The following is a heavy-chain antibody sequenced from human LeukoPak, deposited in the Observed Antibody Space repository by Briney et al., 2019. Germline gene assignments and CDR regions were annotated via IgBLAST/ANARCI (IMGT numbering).Heavy chain of an antibody. CDR3: ARAFWAGSFDY. D-gene: IGHD1-26*01. Sequence: PSETLSLTCAVYGGSFSGYYWSWIRQPPGKGLEWIGEINHSGSTNYNPSLKSRVTISVDTSKNQFSLKLSSVTAGDTAVNYCARAFWAGSFDYWGQGTLVTVSS. CDR1: GGSFSGYY. J-gene: IGHJ4*02. CDR2: INHSGST. V-gene: IGHV4-34*01.